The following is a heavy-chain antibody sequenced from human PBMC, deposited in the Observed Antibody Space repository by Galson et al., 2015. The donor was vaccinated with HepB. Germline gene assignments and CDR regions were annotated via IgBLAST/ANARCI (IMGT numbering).Heavy chain of an antibody. V-gene: IGHV3-66*01. CDR1: GITVSSNY. Sequence: SLRLSCAASGITVSSNYMSWVRQAPGMGLEWVSVIYGGGSTDYADSVKGRFTISRDNSKNTLYLQMNSLRAEDTAVYYCATDSSGYGYYYYGMDVWGQGTTVTVSS. CDR3: ATDSSGYGYYYYGMDV. CDR2: IYGGGST. D-gene: IGHD3-22*01. J-gene: IGHJ6*02.